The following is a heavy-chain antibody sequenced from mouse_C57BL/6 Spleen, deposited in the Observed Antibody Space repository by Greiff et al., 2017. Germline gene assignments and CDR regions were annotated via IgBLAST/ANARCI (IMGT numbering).Heavy chain of an antibody. D-gene: IGHD2-10*02. CDR3: GGMSNYAMDY. J-gene: IGHJ4*01. Sequence: EVKLQESGPELVKPGASVKISCKASGYSFTDYNMNWVKQSNGKSLEWIGVINPNYGTTSYNQKFKGKATLTVDQSSSTAYMQLNSLTSEDSAVYYCGGMSNYAMDYWGQGTSVTVSS. CDR1: GYSFTDYN. V-gene: IGHV1-39*01. CDR2: INPNYGTT.